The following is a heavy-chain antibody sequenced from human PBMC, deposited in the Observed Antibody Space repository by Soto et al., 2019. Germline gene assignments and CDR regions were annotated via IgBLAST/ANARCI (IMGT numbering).Heavy chain of an antibody. D-gene: IGHD6-25*01. Sequence: EVQLVESGGGLVQPGGSLRLSCAASGFTFRTFWMHWVRQAPGTGLVWVSRIKSDGSTNYADSVKGRLTISRDNAKNTLYLHLDSLRVEPPAGSYCASERSGYDVDVWGKGNTVTVPS. CDR3: ASERSGYDVDV. J-gene: IGHJ6*03. CDR1: GFTFRTFW. V-gene: IGHV3-74*01. CDR2: IKSDGST.